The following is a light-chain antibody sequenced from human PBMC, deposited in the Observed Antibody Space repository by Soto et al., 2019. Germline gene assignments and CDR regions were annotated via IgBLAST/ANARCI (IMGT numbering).Light chain of an antibody. J-gene: IGKJ1*01. V-gene: IGKV3-20*01. CDR3: QQYNNWPPWT. CDR1: QSVNSNF. CDR2: DAS. Sequence: EIVLTQSPGTLSLSPGERATLSCRASQSVNSNFLAWYQQKPGQAPRLLIYDASSRATGIPDRFSGSGSGTDFTLTISRLEAEDFAVYYCQQYNNWPPWTFGQGTKVEIK.